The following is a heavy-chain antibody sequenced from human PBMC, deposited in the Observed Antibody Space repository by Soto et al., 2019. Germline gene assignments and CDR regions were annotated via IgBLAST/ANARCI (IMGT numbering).Heavy chain of an antibody. CDR2: IYYTGNT. CDR1: AGSISSVGYS. Sequence: SDPLSLPCTVSAGSISSVGYSWIWILQHPEKGLEWIGYIYYTGNTHYNASLKSRVTISVDTSNNQSSLKLSSVTAADTAVYYCARVGISSSDVFDIWGQGTTVTVSS. CDR3: ARVGISSSDVFDI. V-gene: IGHV4-31*03. J-gene: IGHJ3*02. D-gene: IGHD6-6*01.